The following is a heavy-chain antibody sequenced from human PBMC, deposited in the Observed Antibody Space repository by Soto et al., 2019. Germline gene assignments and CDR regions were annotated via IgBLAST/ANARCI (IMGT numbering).Heavy chain of an antibody. CDR1: GYSFTSYW. D-gene: IGHD2-2*01. CDR3: ARDGKYCSSTSCYDYYYYGMDV. CDR2: IYPGDSDT. J-gene: IGHJ6*02. V-gene: IGHV5-51*01. Sequence: GESLKISCKGSGYSFTSYWIGWVRQMPGKGLEWMGIIYPGDSDTRYSPSFQGQVTISADKSISTAYLQWSSLKASDTAMYYCARDGKYCSSTSCYDYYYYGMDVWGQGTTVTVSS.